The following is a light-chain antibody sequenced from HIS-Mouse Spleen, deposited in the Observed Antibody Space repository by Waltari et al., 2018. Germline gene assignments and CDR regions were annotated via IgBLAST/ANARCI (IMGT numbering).Light chain of an antibody. J-gene: IGKJ5*01. CDR3: QQRSNWPPRVT. V-gene: IGKV3-11*01. CDR2: DAS. Sequence: EIVLTPSPATLALSPGERATLSCTASQSVSSYLAWYQQQPGQAPRLLIYDASNRATGIPARFSGSGSGTDFTLTISSLEPEDFAVYYCQQRSNWPPRVTFGQGTRLEIK. CDR1: QSVSSY.